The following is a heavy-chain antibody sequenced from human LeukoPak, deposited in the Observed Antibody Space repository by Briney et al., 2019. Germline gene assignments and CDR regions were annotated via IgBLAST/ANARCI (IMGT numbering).Heavy chain of an antibody. CDR2: ISAYNGNT. Sequence: GASVKVSCKASGYAFTSYGISWVRQAPGQGLEWMGWISAYNGNTNYAQKLQGRVTMTTDTSTSTAYMELRSLRSDDTAMYYCAISGKLENWFDPWGQGTLVTASS. CDR1: GYAFTSYG. CDR3: AISGKLENWFDP. J-gene: IGHJ5*02. V-gene: IGHV1-18*01. D-gene: IGHD3-10*01.